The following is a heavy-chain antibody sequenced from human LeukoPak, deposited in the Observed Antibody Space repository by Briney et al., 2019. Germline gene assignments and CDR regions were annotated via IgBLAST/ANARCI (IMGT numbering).Heavy chain of an antibody. CDR2: VYNSGNT. J-gene: IGHJ3*02. CDR1: GGSISNYY. D-gene: IGHD3-16*01. V-gene: IGHV4-59*08. Sequence: SETLSLPCAVSGGSISNYYWTWIRQPPGTGLEWIGYVYNSGNTNYNPSLRSRVTISIDASKNQFSLKLNSVTAADTAVYYCARRNVLTEGEAFDIWGQGTLVTVSS. CDR3: ARRNVLTEGEAFDI.